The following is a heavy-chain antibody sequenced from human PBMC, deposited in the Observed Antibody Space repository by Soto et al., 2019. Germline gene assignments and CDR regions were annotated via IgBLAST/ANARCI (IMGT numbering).Heavy chain of an antibody. Sequence: AGGSLRLSCAASGFTFSSNSMSWVRQAPGKGLEWISYISRSSSTIYYADSVKGRFTISRDNAENSLYLQMNSLRDEDTAVYYCARALRFLEWPHSQFDFWGQGTLVTVSS. V-gene: IGHV3-48*02. CDR2: ISRSSSTI. CDR1: GFTFSSNS. J-gene: IGHJ4*02. D-gene: IGHD3-3*01. CDR3: ARALRFLEWPHSQFDF.